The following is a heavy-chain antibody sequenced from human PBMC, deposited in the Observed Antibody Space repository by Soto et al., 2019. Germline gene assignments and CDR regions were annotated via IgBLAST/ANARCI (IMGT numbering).Heavy chain of an antibody. D-gene: IGHD6-6*01. CDR3: ARDKGSIADQNYYGMDV. Sequence: SVKLSCKASGGTFSSYTISWVRQAPGQGLEWMGRIIPILGIANYAQKFQGRVTITADKSTSTAYMELSSLRSEDTAVYYCARDKGSIADQNYYGMDVWGQGTTVTVSS. CDR2: IIPILGIA. J-gene: IGHJ6*02. CDR1: GGTFSSYT. V-gene: IGHV1-69*04.